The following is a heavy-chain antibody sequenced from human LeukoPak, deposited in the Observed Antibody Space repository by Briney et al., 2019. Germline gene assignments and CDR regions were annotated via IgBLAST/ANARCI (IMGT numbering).Heavy chain of an antibody. CDR2: IWHDGSHK. V-gene: IGHV3-33*01. Sequence: GRSLRLSCAASGFAFNTYAMHWVRQAPGQGLEWVALIWHDGSHKFYSNSVRGQFTISRDKSKNTVSLQMNNLRPEDTAVYYCAREIFGLGSYPDFWGQGTLVTVSS. CDR1: GFAFNTYA. CDR3: AREIFGLGSYPDF. D-gene: IGHD3-10*01. J-gene: IGHJ4*02.